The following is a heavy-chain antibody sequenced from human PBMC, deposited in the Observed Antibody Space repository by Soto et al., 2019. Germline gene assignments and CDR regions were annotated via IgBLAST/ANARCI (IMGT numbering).Heavy chain of an antibody. CDR1: GGTFSSYA. CDR2: IVPSFGSA. J-gene: IGHJ4*02. V-gene: IGHV1-69*01. Sequence: QVQLVQSGAEVKRPGSSVKVSCKASGGTFSSYAISWVRQAPGHGLGWMGGIVPSFGSADYAHNYQGRVDVTADESTNTVYMELRSLTSEDTALYYCARDTVRVFDGSGYYQRGLTNWGQGTLVTVSS. CDR3: ARDTVRVFDGSGYYQRGLTN. D-gene: IGHD3-22*01.